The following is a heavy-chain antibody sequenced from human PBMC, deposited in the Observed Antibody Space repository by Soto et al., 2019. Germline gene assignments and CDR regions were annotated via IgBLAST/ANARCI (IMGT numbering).Heavy chain of an antibody. CDR2: ISPDTGKT. V-gene: IGHV1-18*01. CDR3: ARADGSYGPLDY. J-gene: IGHJ4*02. CDR1: GYTLTSYG. Sequence: QVQLVQSGVEVKKPGASVKVSCKASGYTLTSYGITWVRQAPGQGLEWMGWISPDTGKTNYAQNLRGRVTMTTDTSTSTAYMELRSLRSDDTALYYCARADGSYGPLDYWGQGTLVTVSS. D-gene: IGHD1-26*01.